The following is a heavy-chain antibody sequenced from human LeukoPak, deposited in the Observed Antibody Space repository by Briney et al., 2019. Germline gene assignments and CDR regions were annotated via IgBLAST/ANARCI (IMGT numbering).Heavy chain of an antibody. J-gene: IGHJ4*02. V-gene: IGHV1-18*01. Sequence: EASVKVSCKASGYTFSRYVMNWVRQAPGQGPEWMGWISAYNGNTNYAQKLQGRVTMTTDTSTSTAYMELRSLRSDDTAVYYCARSYYYDSSGYGYWGQGTLVTVSS. CDR2: ISAYNGNT. CDR3: ARSYYYDSSGYGY. D-gene: IGHD3-22*01. CDR1: GYTFSRYV.